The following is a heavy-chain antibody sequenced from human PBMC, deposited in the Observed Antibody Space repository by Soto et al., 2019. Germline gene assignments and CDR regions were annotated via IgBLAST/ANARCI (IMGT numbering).Heavy chain of an antibody. CDR1: GFNFNFFA. Sequence: EVQLLESGGGLVQSGGSLRLSCVASGFNFNFFAMSWVRRAPGKGLEWVSATSGSGIGTFYSDSVKGRCTISRDNPKIPRFVEMKSLRPEYAAVYYCAKDRIHYCTSSSCYLGGDSWGHGTLVTVS. J-gene: IGHJ5*01. CDR2: TSGSGIGT. V-gene: IGHV3-23*01. CDR3: AKDRIHYCTSSSCYLGGDS. D-gene: IGHD2-2*01.